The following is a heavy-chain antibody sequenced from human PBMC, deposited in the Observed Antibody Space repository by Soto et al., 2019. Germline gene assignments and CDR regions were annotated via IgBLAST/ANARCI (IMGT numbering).Heavy chain of an antibody. D-gene: IGHD6-13*01. J-gene: IGHJ6*02. CDR2: MNPINGAT. Sequence: GASVKVSCKASGYDFTAYDINWVRQASGQWLEWMGWMNPINGATGFAQRFQGRVSMTRNTATDTAYLDLTGLRSDDTAVYYCGRGPSPRAPAGGTPYYFAMDVWGQGTTVT. CDR3: GRGPSPRAPAGGTPYYFAMDV. V-gene: IGHV1-8*02. CDR1: GYDFTAYD.